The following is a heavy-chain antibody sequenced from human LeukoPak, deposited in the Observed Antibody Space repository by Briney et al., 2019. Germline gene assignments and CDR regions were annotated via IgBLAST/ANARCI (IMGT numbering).Heavy chain of an antibody. J-gene: IGHJ5*02. V-gene: IGHV3-74*01. CDR1: GFTFSSYW. CDR3: ARGSPQQLVPYNWFDP. Sequence: SGGSLRLSCAASGFTFSSYWMHWVRQAPGKGLVWVSRINSDGSSTSYADSVKGRFTISRDNAKNTLYLQMNSLRAEDTAVYYCARGSPQQLVPYNWFDPWGQGTLVTVSS. D-gene: IGHD6-13*01. CDR2: INSDGSST.